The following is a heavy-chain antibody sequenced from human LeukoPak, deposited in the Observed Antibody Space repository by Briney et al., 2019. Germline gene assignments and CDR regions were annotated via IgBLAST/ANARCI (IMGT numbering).Heavy chain of an antibody. Sequence: PGGSLRLSCAASGFTVDDYGMSWVRQAPGKGLEWVSGINWNGGSTGYAEPAKGRFTIYRDNAKNSLYLQMNSLRAEDTALYHCARDWGHYYDSSGYYDAFDIWGQGTMVTVSS. D-gene: IGHD3-22*01. CDR2: INWNGGST. V-gene: IGHV3-20*01. CDR3: ARDWGHYYDSSGYYDAFDI. J-gene: IGHJ3*02. CDR1: GFTVDDYG.